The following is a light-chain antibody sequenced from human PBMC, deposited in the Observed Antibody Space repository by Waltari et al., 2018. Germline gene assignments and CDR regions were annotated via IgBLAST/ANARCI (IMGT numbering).Light chain of an antibody. CDR1: QSLLHNNGENY. J-gene: IGKJ4*01. Sequence: DIVMTQSPLSLPVTPGEPASISCRSTQSLLHNNGENYLDWYMQRPGQSPQLLIYLTSKRASGVPDRLSGSGSGTDFTLKISRVEAEDVGVYYCMQTLQTPFTFGGGTKVEIK. V-gene: IGKV2-28*01. CDR3: MQTLQTPFT. CDR2: LTS.